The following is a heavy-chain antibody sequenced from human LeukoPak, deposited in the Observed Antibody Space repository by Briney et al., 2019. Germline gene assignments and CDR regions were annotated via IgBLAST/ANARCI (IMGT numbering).Heavy chain of an antibody. CDR2: ISSSSSYI. D-gene: IGHD3-10*01. CDR3: AREATMVRGVTYYYYYGMDV. Sequence: GGSLRLSCAASGFTFSSYSMNWVRQAPGKGLEWVSSISSSSSYIYYADSVKGRFTISRGNSKNTLYLQMNSLRAEDTAVYYCAREATMVRGVTYYYYYGMDVWGQGTTVTVSS. J-gene: IGHJ6*02. CDR1: GFTFSSYS. V-gene: IGHV3-21*01.